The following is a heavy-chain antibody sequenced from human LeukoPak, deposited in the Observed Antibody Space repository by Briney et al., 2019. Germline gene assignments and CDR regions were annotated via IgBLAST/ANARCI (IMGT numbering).Heavy chain of an antibody. Sequence: SETLSLTCTVSGGSISSSSYYWGWIRQPPGTGLEWIGSIYYSGSTYYNPSLKSRVTISVDTSKNQFSLKLSSVTAADTAVYYCAALTYCGGVCYPAFFDYWGQGTLVTVSS. J-gene: IGHJ4*02. CDR1: GGSISSSSYY. D-gene: IGHD2-21*02. CDR3: AALTYCGGVCYPAFFDY. CDR2: IYYSGST. V-gene: IGHV4-39*01.